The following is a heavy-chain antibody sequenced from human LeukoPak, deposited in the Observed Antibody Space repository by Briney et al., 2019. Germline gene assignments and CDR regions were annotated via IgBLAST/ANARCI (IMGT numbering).Heavy chain of an antibody. CDR2: INPNSGGT. D-gene: IGHD3-10*01. CDR3: ARDYYYGSGSYYYYYYYMDV. J-gene: IGHJ6*03. CDR1: GYTFTDYY. Sequence: ASVKVSCKASGYTFTDYYMHWVRQAPGQGLEWMGWINPNSGGTNYAQKFQGRVTMTRDTSISTAYMELSRLRSDDTAVYYCARDYYYGSGSYYYYYYYMDVWGKGTTVTVSS. V-gene: IGHV1-2*02.